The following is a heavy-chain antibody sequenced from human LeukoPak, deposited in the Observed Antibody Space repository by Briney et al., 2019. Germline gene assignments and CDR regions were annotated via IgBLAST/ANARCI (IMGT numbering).Heavy chain of an antibody. CDR1: GFNFRSFA. CDR3: AKDLSYTSGASDH. D-gene: IGHD6-19*01. V-gene: IGHV3-23*01. CDR2: ITDDGYNT. Sequence: GGSLRLSCAASGFNFRSFAMTWVRQAPGKGLEWVSTITDDGYNTYSADSVKGRITFSRDNSKNTLSVQLRSLRAEDTAVYYCAKDLSYTSGASDHWGQGTLVTVSS. J-gene: IGHJ4*02.